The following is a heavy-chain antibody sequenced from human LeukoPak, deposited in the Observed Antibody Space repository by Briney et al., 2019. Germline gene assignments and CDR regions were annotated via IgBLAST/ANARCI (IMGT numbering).Heavy chain of an antibody. CDR2: IYYSGST. Sequence: PSETLSLTCTVSGGSISSSSYYWGWLRQPPGKGLEWIVSIYYSGSTYYNPSLKSRVTISVDTSKNQFSLKLSSVTAADTAVYYCARQPAHCGGDCYDDYWGQGTLVTVSS. D-gene: IGHD2-21*02. V-gene: IGHV4-39*01. CDR3: ARQPAHCGGDCYDDY. J-gene: IGHJ4*02. CDR1: GGSISSSSYY.